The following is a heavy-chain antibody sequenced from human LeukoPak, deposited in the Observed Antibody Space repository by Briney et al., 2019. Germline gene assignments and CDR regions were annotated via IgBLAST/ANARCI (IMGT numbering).Heavy chain of an antibody. CDR1: GFTFRAYA. CDR2: LWSDENNK. Sequence: GGSLRLSFQASGFTFRAYAMHGVRQPPGKGLDGWAVLWSDENNKHYADSVKGRFTISRDNSKNTVYLQMNSLRVEDTALYYCARGAEFWDAQPDYYNGVDVWGQGTRSPSP. CDR3: ARGAEFWDAQPDYYNGVDV. V-gene: IGHV3-33*01. D-gene: IGHD3-3*01. J-gene: IGHJ6*02.